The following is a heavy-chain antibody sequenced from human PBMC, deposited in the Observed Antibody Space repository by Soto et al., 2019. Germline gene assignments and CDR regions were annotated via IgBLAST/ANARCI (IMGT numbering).Heavy chain of an antibody. CDR3: ARGGISHWAYFYYMDV. CDR2: INHLGSI. CDR1: GGSLSDYF. V-gene: IGHV4-34*01. Sequence: SETLSLTCVVSGGSLSDYFWSWIRQPPGMALEWIGEINHLGSINYNPSLKSRVTTSVDTSKNQFSLTLNSVTAADTATYYCARGGISHWAYFYYMDVWDRGTTVTVSS. J-gene: IGHJ6*03. D-gene: IGHD2-21*01.